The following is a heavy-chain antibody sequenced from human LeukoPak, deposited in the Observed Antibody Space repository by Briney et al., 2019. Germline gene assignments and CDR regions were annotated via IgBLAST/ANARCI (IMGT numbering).Heavy chain of an antibody. CDR2: ISGSGGST. CDR3: AKDAFSYKGVFDPSDI. D-gene: IGHD3-10*01. Sequence: GGSLSLSCAASGFTFSSYAMSWVRQAPGKGLEWVSAISGSGGSTYYADSVKGRFTISRDNSENTLYLQMNSLRAEDTAVYYCAKDAFSYKGVFDPSDIWGQGTMVTVSS. CDR1: GFTFSSYA. J-gene: IGHJ3*02. V-gene: IGHV3-23*01.